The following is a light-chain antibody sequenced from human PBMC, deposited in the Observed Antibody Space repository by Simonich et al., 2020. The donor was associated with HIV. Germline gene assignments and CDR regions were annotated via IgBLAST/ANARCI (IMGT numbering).Light chain of an antibody. Sequence: DIQMTQSPSTLSASVGDRVTITCRASQSIYIWLAWYQQKPGKAPKLLIYKASSLESGVPSRFSGSGSRTDFTLTISSLQPEDFATYYCQQSHSTPRTFGQGTKVEIK. CDR2: KAS. CDR3: QQSHSTPRT. J-gene: IGKJ1*01. CDR1: QSIYIW. V-gene: IGKV1-5*03.